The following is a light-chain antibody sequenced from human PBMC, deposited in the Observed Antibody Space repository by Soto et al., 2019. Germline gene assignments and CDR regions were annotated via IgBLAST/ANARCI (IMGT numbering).Light chain of an antibody. V-gene: IGKV3-11*01. Sequence: EIVLTQSPATLSLSPGERATLSCRASQSVSSYLAWYQQKPGQAPRLLIYDASNRATGIPARFSGSGSGTDFTLTISSLEPEDFAVYYCQQRSNWLWAFGSGTKVDIK. J-gene: IGKJ3*01. CDR2: DAS. CDR3: QQRSNWLWA. CDR1: QSVSSY.